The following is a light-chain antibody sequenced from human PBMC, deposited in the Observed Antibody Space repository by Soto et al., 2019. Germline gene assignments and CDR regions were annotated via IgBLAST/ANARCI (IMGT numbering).Light chain of an antibody. CDR3: GTWDSSLSAVV. CDR1: GSNIGNNY. J-gene: IGLJ2*01. Sequence: QSVLTQPPSVSAAPGQKVTISCSGSGSNIGNNYVSWYQQLPGTAPKLLIYDNNKRPSGIPDRFSGSKSGTSATLGVTGLQTGDEADYYCGTWDSSLSAVVLGGGTKLTVL. CDR2: DNN. V-gene: IGLV1-51*01.